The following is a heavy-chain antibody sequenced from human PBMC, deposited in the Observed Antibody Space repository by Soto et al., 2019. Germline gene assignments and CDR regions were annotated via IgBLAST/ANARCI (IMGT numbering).Heavy chain of an antibody. Sequence: QVQLVQSGAEVKEPGASVKVSCKASGYTFVSYGISWVRQAPGQGLEWMGWIRPYNDNTKYAQKFQGRVTMTTDTSTSTVYVELRSLRSDVTVVDYCSRDAQKWLVAAFDIWGQGTIVTVSS. V-gene: IGHV1-18*01. J-gene: IGHJ3*02. CDR2: IRPYNDNT. CDR3: SRDAQKWLVAAFDI. CDR1: GYTFVSYG. D-gene: IGHD6-19*01.